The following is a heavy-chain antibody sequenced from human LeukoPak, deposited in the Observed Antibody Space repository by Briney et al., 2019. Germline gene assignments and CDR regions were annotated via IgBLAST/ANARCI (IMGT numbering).Heavy chain of an antibody. D-gene: IGHD3-10*02. CDR1: GFTFSSYA. V-gene: IGHV3-30-3*01. J-gene: IGHJ3*02. Sequence: PGRSLRLSCAASGFTFSSYAMHWVRQAPGKGLEWVAVISYDGSNKYYADSVKGRFTISRDNSKNTLYLQMNSLRAEDTAVYYCARDLMLGDAFDIWGQGTMVTVSS. CDR3: ARDLMLGDAFDI. CDR2: ISYDGSNK.